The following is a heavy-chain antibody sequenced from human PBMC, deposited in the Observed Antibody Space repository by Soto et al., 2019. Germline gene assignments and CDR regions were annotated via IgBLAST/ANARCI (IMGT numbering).Heavy chain of an antibody. CDR1: GGSFSDYA. J-gene: IGHJ6*02. CDR2: IIPMLGTP. CDR3: AREPQKYYDLGVDV. D-gene: IGHD3-3*01. Sequence: QVQLVQSGAELKKPGSSVRVSCKASGGSFSDYAISWVRQAPGQGLEWVGGIIPMLGTPNYAPELQGRVTITADASTSTVYMELSSLRSEDTAVYYCAREPQKYYDLGVDVGGQGTTVIVSS. V-gene: IGHV1-69*01.